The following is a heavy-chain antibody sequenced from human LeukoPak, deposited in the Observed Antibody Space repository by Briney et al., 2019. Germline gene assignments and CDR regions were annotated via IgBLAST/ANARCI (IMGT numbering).Heavy chain of an antibody. CDR3: ARGSPLYSSSWYV. CDR1: GFPFSSYW. J-gene: IGHJ6*02. D-gene: IGHD6-13*01. Sequence: GSLRLSCVASGFPFSSYWMTWVRQAPGKGLEWVGEINHSGSTNYNPSLKSRVTISVDTSKNQFSLKLSSVTAADTAVYYCARGSPLYSSSWYVWGQGTTVTVSS. CDR2: INHSGST. V-gene: IGHV4-34*01.